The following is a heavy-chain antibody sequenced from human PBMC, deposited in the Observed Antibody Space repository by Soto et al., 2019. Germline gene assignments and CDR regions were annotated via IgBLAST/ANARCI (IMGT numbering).Heavy chain of an antibody. Sequence: SETLSLTCAVYGGAFSGYYWSWIRQPPGKGLEWIGEINHSGSTNYNPSLKSRVTISVDTSKNQFSLKLSSVTAADTAVYYCARGKLGNYFDYWGQGTLVTVSS. CDR1: GGAFSGYY. D-gene: IGHD7-27*01. CDR3: ARGKLGNYFDY. V-gene: IGHV4-34*01. CDR2: INHSGST. J-gene: IGHJ4*02.